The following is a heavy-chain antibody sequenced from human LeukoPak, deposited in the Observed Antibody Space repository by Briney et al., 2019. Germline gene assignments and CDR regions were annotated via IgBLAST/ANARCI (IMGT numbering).Heavy chain of an antibody. D-gene: IGHD3-22*01. V-gene: IGHV1-18*01. CDR1: GYTFTSHG. J-gene: IGHJ4*02. Sequence: ASVKVSCKASGYTFTSHGFTWVRQAPGQGLEWMGWISAYNGVTKCAQKFQGRVTMTTDTSTSTAYMDLRSLRSDDTAVYYCARDDSSGYFHFDYWGQGTLVTVSS. CDR3: ARDDSSGYFHFDY. CDR2: ISAYNGVT.